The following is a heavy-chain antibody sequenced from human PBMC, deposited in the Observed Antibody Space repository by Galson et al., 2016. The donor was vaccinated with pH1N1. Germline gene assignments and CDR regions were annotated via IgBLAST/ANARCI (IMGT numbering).Heavy chain of an antibody. Sequence: SLRLSCAASGFPFSSHWFYWVRQAPGKGLVWVSRIKSDASKIYYADFVRGRFTISRDNAKDTVFLEMNSLRVEDTAVYYCARGLLSENDVGMDVRGQGTTVIVSS. V-gene: IGHV3-74*01. CDR3: ARGLLSENDVGMDV. J-gene: IGHJ6*02. D-gene: IGHD1-1*01. CDR2: IKSDASKI. CDR1: GFPFSSHW.